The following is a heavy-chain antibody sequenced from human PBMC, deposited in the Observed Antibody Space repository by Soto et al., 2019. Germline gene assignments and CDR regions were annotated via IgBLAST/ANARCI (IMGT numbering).Heavy chain of an antibody. CDR2: ISSSGSTI. J-gene: IGHJ4*02. Sequence: EVQLVESGGGLVQPGGSLRLSCAASGFTFSSYEMNWVRQAPGKGLEWVSYISSSGSTIYYADSVKGRFTISRDNAKNSLYLQMNSLRAEDTAVYYCARVCTVFSEDYWGQGTLVTVSS. CDR1: GFTFSSYE. CDR3: ARVCTVFSEDY. V-gene: IGHV3-48*03. D-gene: IGHD4-17*01.